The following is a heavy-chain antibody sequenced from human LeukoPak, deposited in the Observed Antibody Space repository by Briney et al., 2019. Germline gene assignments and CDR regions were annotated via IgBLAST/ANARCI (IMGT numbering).Heavy chain of an antibody. D-gene: IGHD1-14*01. V-gene: IGHV3-9*01. CDR1: GFTFDDYA. CDR2: ISWNSGSI. J-gene: IGHJ3*02. CDR3: ARDVPRNKATEPHDAFDI. Sequence: GRSLRLSCAASGFTFDDYAMHWVRQAPGKGLEWVSGISWNSGSIGYADSVKGRFTISRDNAKNSLYLQMNSLRAEDTALYYCARDVPRNKATEPHDAFDIWGQGTMVTVSS.